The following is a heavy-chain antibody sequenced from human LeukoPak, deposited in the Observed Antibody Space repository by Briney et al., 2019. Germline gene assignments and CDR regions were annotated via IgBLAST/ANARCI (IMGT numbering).Heavy chain of an antibody. J-gene: IGHJ6*02. CDR3: AKYISGGDPYYGMDV. V-gene: IGHV3-23*01. Sequence: GGSLRLSCKASGFPFSSYAMSWVRQAPGKGPEWVSAISGGGGSKYYAGSVKGRFTISRDNFKNTLYLQMNSLRAEDTAVYYCAKYISGGDPYYGMDVWGQGTTVTVSS. CDR1: GFPFSSYA. D-gene: IGHD4-17*01. CDR2: ISGGGGSK.